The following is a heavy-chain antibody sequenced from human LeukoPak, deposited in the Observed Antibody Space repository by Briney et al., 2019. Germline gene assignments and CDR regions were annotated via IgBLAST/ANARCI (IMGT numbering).Heavy chain of an antibody. CDR1: GGSFSGYY. CDR3: ARDGGYDYVWGSYRFYWFDP. Sequence: SETLSLTCAVYGGSFSGYYWSWIRQPPGKGLEWIGEINHSGSTNYNPSLKSRVTISVDTSKNQFSLKLSSVTAADTAVCYCARDGGYDYVWGSYRFYWFDPWGQGTLVTVSS. CDR2: INHSGST. V-gene: IGHV4-34*01. D-gene: IGHD3-16*02. J-gene: IGHJ5*02.